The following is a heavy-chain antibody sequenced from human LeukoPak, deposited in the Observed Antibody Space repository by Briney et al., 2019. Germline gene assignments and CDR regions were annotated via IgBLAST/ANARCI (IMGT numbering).Heavy chain of an antibody. J-gene: IGHJ4*02. D-gene: IGHD5-12*01. CDR1: GFTFSSYA. V-gene: IGHV3-30-3*01. Sequence: GGSLRLSCAASGFTFSSYAMHWVRQAPGKGLEWVAVISYDGSNKYYADSVKGRFTISRDNSKNTLYLQMNSLRAEDTAVYYCARDGYSGYDYPEYYFDYWGQGTLVTVSS. CDR3: ARDGYSGYDYPEYYFDY. CDR2: ISYDGSNK.